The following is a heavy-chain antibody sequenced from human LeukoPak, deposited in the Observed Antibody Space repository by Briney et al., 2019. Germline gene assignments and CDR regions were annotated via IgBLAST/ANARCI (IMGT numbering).Heavy chain of an antibody. D-gene: IGHD5-24*01. V-gene: IGHV3-11*06. CDR1: VFTFIDSY. J-gene: IGHJ4*02. CDR2: INSSSSDT. Sequence: AGTLRPSSASSVFTFIDSYMSWSGQAPGMGLYWVSYINSSSSDTNSADSVKGRFTISTDNAKNSLYLQMNSLRAEDTAVYYCGRGSRTIELGDDYWGQGTLVTVSS. CDR3: GRGSRTIELGDDY.